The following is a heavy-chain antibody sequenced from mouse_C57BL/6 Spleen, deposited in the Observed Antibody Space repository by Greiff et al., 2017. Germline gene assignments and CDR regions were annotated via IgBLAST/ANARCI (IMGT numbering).Heavy chain of an antibody. D-gene: IGHD1-1*01. CDR1: GYTFTSYT. V-gene: IGHV1-4*01. CDR3: ARYATVVATDY. J-gene: IGHJ2*01. Sequence: VQLQQSGAELARPGASVKMSCKASGYTFTSYTMHWVKQRPGQGLEWIGYINPSSGYTKYNQKFKDKATLTADKSSSTAYMQLNSLTSEDAAVYYCARYATVVATDYWGQGTTLTVSS. CDR2: INPSSGYT.